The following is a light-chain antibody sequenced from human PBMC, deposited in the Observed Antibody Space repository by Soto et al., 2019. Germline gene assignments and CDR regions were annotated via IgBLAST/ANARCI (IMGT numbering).Light chain of an antibody. CDR1: QDISTW. Sequence: DIQMTQSPSSVSASVGDRVTITCRASQDISTWLAWFQQKPGKAPKLLIHAASSLQSGVPSRFSGSGSGTYFTLTISSLQPEDFATYYCQQANSFPITFGQGTRLEIK. CDR3: QQANSFPIT. J-gene: IGKJ5*01. V-gene: IGKV1-12*01. CDR2: AAS.